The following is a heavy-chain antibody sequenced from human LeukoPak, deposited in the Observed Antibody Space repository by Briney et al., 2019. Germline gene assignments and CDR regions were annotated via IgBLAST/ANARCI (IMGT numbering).Heavy chain of an antibody. V-gene: IGHV1-69*04. CDR2: IIPILGIA. D-gene: IGHD1-14*01. J-gene: IGHJ6*03. CDR3: ARVRETNGHLSPYYYMDV. CDR1: GGTFSSYA. Sequence: GASVKVSCKASGGTFSSYAIGWVRQAPGQGLEWMGRIIPILGIANYAQKFQGRVTITADESTSTAYMELSSLRSEDTAVYYCARVRETNGHLSPYYYMDVWGKGTTVTVSS.